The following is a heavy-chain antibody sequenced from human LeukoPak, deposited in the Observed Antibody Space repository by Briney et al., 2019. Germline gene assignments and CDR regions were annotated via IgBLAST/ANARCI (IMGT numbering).Heavy chain of an antibody. CDR3: ARDGSVAGDYYSGMDV. D-gene: IGHD6-19*01. V-gene: IGHV1-18*01. CDR2: ISGYNGNT. J-gene: IGHJ6*02. CDR1: GYTSTSHG. Sequence: ASVKVSCKASGYTSTSHGISWVRQAPGQGLEWMGWISGYNGNTNYAQKLQGRVTVTTDTSTSTAYMELRSLRSDDTAVYYCARDGSVAGDYYSGMDVWGQGTTVTVSS.